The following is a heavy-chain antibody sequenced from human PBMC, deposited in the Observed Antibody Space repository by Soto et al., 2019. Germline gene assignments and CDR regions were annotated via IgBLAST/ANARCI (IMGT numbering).Heavy chain of an antibody. D-gene: IGHD6-13*01. J-gene: IGHJ5*02. CDR3: ARDLAAAGP. Sequence: ASVKVSCKASGYTFTNHYIHWVRQAPGQGLEWMGIINPTGGSTNYAQKFQGRVTLTTDTSTSTVYMDLSSLRSEDTAVYYCARDLAAAGPWGQGTLVTVSS. V-gene: IGHV1-46*01. CDR2: INPTGGST. CDR1: GYTFTNHY.